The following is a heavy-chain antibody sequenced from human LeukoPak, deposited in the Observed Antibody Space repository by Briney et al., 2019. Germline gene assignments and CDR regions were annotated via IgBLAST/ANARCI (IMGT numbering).Heavy chain of an antibody. CDR3: AKGSSGWQMDFDY. CDR2: ISGSRGST. CDR1: GFTFSSYA. V-gene: IGHV3-23*01. J-gene: IGHJ4*02. Sequence: GGSLRLSCAASGFTFSSYAMSWVRQAPGKGLEWVSAISGSRGSTYYADSVKGRFTISRDNSKNTLYLQMNSLRAGDTAVYYCAKGSSGWQMDFDYWGQGTLVTVSS. D-gene: IGHD6-19*01.